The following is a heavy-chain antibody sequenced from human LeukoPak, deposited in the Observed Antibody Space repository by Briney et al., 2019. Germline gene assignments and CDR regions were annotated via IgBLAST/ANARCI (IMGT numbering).Heavy chain of an antibody. D-gene: IGHD2-15*01. CDR3: ARVGGRLYYFDY. V-gene: IGHV3-48*03. J-gene: IGHJ4*02. CDR2: ISSSGSTI. Sequence: PGGSLRLSCAASGFTFSSYEMNWVRQAPGKGLEWVSYISSSGSTIYYADSVKGRFTISRDNAKNTLYLQMNSLRAEDTAVYYCARVGGRLYYFDYWGQGTLVTVSS. CDR1: GFTFSSYE.